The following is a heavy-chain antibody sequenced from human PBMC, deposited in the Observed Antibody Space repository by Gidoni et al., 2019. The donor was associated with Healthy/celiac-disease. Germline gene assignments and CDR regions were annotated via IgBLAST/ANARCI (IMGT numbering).Heavy chain of an antibody. V-gene: IGHV1-69*08. CDR1: GGTFSSYT. J-gene: IGHJ4*02. CDR3: AREGGDGYNIDY. CDR2: IIPILGIA. D-gene: IGHD3-16*01. Sequence: QVQLVQSGAAVKKPGSSVKVSCKASGGTFSSYTISWVRQAPGQGLEWMGRIIPILGIANAAQKFQGRVTITADKSPSTAYMELSSLRSEDTAVYYGAREGGDGYNIDYWGQGTLVTVSS.